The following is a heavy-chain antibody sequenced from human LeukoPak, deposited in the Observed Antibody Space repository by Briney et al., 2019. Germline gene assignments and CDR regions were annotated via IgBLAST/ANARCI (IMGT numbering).Heavy chain of an antibody. CDR2: IYYSGST. CDR3: ARSTAGGWFDP. CDR1: GGSISSYY. V-gene: IGHV4-59*01. J-gene: IGHJ5*02. Sequence: SETLSLTCTVSGGSISSYYWSWIRQPPGKGLEWIGYIYYSGSTNYNPSLKSRVTISVDTSKNQFSLKLSSVTAADTAVYYCARSTAGGWFDPWGQGTQVTVSS. D-gene: IGHD2-8*02.